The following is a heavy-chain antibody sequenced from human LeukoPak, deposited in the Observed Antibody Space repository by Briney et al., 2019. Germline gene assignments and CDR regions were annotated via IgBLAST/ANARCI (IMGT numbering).Heavy chain of an antibody. CDR3: ARGGINMIDFDY. Sequence: PSETLSLTCTVSGGPISSNNYYWGWIRQPPGKGLEWIGSIHHSGSTYYNPSLKSRVTISVDTSKNQFSLKLSSVTAADTAVYYCARGGINMIDFDYWGQGTLVTVSS. CDR1: GGPISSNNYY. V-gene: IGHV4-39*01. J-gene: IGHJ4*02. D-gene: IGHD3-22*01. CDR2: IHHSGST.